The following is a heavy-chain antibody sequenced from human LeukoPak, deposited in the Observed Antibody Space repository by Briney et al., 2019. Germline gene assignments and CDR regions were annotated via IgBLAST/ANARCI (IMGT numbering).Heavy chain of an antibody. CDR1: GFTFSSYE. CDR3: GASRQYVGAFDI. Sequence: GGSLRLSCAASGFTFSSYELYWVRQAPGKGLEWISYISSSSTIIKYADSVRGRFTIPRDGARESLYLQMSSLRADDTAIYYCGASRQYVGAFDIWDQGTLVTVSS. J-gene: IGHJ3*02. D-gene: IGHD3-16*01. CDR2: ISSSSTII. V-gene: IGHV3-48*03.